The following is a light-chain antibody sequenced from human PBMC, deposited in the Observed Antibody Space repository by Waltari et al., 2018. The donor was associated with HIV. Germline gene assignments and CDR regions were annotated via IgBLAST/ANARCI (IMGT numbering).Light chain of an antibody. CDR3: HCTDSSLMGPVV. CDR1: SSNIGAGPD. Sequence: QSVLTQPPSVSGAPGQRVTIPCTGNSSNIGAGPDVHWYRQLPGTAPKFLISGNNFRPSGVPDRFSGSKSGTSASLVITGLQADDEAVYYYHCTDSSLMGPVVFGGGTKLTVL. V-gene: IGLV1-40*01. CDR2: GNN. J-gene: IGLJ2*01.